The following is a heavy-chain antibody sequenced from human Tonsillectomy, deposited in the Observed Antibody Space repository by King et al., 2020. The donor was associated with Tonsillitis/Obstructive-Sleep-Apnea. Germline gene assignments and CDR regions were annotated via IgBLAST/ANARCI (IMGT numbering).Heavy chain of an antibody. CDR1: GGSISSSNW. Sequence: VQLQESGPGLVKPSGTLSLSCVVSGGSISSSNWWGWVRQPPVKGLEWIGEIYHSGSTNYNPSLKSRVTISVDKSKNQFSLKLSSVTAADTAVYYCARDPMVTTLSGEVKLGFDPWGQGTLVTVSS. CDR2: IYHSGST. V-gene: IGHV4-4*02. D-gene: IGHD4-17*01. CDR3: ARDPMVTTLSGEVKLGFDP. J-gene: IGHJ5*02.